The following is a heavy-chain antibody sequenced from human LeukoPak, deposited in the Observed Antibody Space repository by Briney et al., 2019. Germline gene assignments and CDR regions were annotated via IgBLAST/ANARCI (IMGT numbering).Heavy chain of an antibody. Sequence: PGESLKISCKGSGYSFTSYWIGWVRQMPGEGLEWMGIIYPGDSDIRYSPSFQGQVTISVDKSMSTAYLQWSSLKASDTAMYYCGRGARAAFDIWGQGTMVTVSS. CDR3: GRGARAAFDI. D-gene: IGHD1-26*01. CDR2: IYPGDSDI. CDR1: GYSFTSYW. J-gene: IGHJ3*02. V-gene: IGHV5-51*01.